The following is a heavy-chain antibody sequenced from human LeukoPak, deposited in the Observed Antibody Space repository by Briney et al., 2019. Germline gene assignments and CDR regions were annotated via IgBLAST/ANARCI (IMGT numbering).Heavy chain of an antibody. CDR2: ISSSSSYI. CDR1: GFTFSSYS. CDR3: ARDLAGYCSGGSCYTYYYYYYMDV. V-gene: IGHV3-21*01. D-gene: IGHD2-15*01. J-gene: IGHJ6*03. Sequence: GGSLRLSCAASGFTFSSYSMNCVRQAPGKGLEWVSSISSSSSYIYYADSVKGRFTISRDNAKNSLYLQMNSLRAEDTAVYYCARDLAGYCSGGSCYTYYYYYYMDVWGKGTTVTVSS.